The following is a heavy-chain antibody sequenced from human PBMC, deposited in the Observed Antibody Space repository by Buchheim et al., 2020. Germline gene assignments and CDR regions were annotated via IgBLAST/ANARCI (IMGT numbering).Heavy chain of an antibody. V-gene: IGHV1-69*06. CDR1: GDTFNNYG. Sequence: QVQLVQSGAEVKKPGSSVKVSCKASGDTFNNYGFSWVRQAPGRGPEWLGGIIPLFGTSNSAQKFQGRVTITADTSTSTVYMELSSLLSEDTAMYYCARQFGYTISGFYFYFWGQGTL. J-gene: IGHJ4*02. D-gene: IGHD3-22*01. CDR2: IIPLFGTS. CDR3: ARQFGYTISGFYFYF.